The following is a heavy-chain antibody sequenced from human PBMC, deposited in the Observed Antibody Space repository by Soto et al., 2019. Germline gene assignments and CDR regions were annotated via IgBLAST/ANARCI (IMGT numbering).Heavy chain of an antibody. CDR2: INAGNGNT. J-gene: IGHJ4*02. V-gene: IGHV1-3*01. CDR1: GYTFTSYA. Sequence: VKVSCKASGYTFTSYAMHWVRQAPGQRLEWMGWINAGNGNTKHSQKFQGRVTITRDTSASTAYMELSSLRSEDTAVYYCARHGSGWDYWGQGTLVTVSS. CDR3: ARHGSGWDY. D-gene: IGHD6-19*01.